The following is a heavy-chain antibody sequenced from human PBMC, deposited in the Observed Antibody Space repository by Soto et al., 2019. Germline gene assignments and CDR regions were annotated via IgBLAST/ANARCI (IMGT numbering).Heavy chain of an antibody. V-gene: IGHV4-61*01. CDR1: GGSVSSGSYY. D-gene: IGHD3-22*01. CDR2: IYYSGST. CDR3: ARDLRYYDSSGYYGAVWFDP. J-gene: IGHJ5*02. Sequence: SETLSLTCTVSGGSVSSGSYYWSWIRQPPGKGLEWIGNIYYSGSTNYNPSLKSRVTISVDTSKNQFSLKLSSVTAADTAVYYCARDLRYYDSSGYYGAVWFDPWGQGTLVTVSS.